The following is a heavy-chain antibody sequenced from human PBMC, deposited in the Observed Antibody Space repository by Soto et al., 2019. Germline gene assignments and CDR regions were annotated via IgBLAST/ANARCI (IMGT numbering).Heavy chain of an antibody. CDR2: INHSGST. Sequence: NPSETLSLTCVVSGGSFSGYYWNWIRQPPGKGLEWIGEINHSGSTNYNPSLKSRVTISVDTSKNQLSLRLSSVTAADTAMYYCAVRYCSSTSCSTLDSWGQGTLVTVSS. D-gene: IGHD2-2*01. CDR1: GGSFSGYY. J-gene: IGHJ4*02. CDR3: AVRYCSSTSCSTLDS. V-gene: IGHV4-34*01.